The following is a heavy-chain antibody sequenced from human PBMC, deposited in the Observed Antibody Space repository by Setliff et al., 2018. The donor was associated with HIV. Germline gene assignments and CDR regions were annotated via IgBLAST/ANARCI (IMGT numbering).Heavy chain of an antibody. Sequence: PSETLSLTCTVSGGSIRSYYWNWLRQPPGKGLELIGYIYPGGGYINYNPSLKSRLTISVDTSKNQLSLKLRSVTAADTAVYYCATQSFSDTDNYYYAAFDIWGQGTMVTVSS. J-gene: IGHJ3*02. CDR1: GGSIRSYY. V-gene: IGHV4-4*09. CDR2: IYPGGGYI. CDR3: ATQSFSDTDNYYYAAFDI. D-gene: IGHD3-22*01.